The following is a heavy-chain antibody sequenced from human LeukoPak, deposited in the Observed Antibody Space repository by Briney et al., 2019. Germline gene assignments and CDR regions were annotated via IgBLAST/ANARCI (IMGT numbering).Heavy chain of an antibody. V-gene: IGHV3-23*01. CDR1: GFTFDDYA. J-gene: IGHJ4*02. CDR2: ISGSGGST. Sequence: GGSLRLSCAASGFTFDDYAMHWVRQAPGKGLEWVSVISGSGGSTYYADSVKGRFTISRDNSKNTLYLLMNSLRAEDTAVYYCAGRGSGSYFDYWGQGTLVTVSS. D-gene: IGHD3-10*01. CDR3: AGRGSGSYFDY.